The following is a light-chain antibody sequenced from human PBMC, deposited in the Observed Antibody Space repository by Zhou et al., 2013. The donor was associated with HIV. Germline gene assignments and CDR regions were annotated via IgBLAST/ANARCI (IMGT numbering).Light chain of an antibody. CDR3: QQSYSIPWT. CDR2: DAS. J-gene: IGKJ1*01. V-gene: IGKV1-39*01. Sequence: DIQLTQSPSSLSAFVGDSVTLTCRSSQSISGYLNWYQQRPREAPKLLIYDASTLQSGVPSRFTGSGSGTDFTLTISSLQPEDFATYCCQQSYSIPWTFGQGTKVEIK. CDR1: QSISGY.